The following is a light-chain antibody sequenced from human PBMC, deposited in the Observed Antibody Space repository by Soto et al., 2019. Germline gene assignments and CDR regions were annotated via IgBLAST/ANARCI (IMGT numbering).Light chain of an antibody. CDR2: DVS. J-gene: IGLJ2*01. Sequence: QSALTQPASVSGSPGQSITISCTGTSSDVGGYNYVSWYQQHPGKAPKLMIFDVSNRPSGVSNRFSGSKSGNTASLTISGLQAEDEADYSCSSYISSSTLVFGGGTKLTVL. CDR1: SSDVGGYNY. V-gene: IGLV2-14*01. CDR3: SSYISSSTLV.